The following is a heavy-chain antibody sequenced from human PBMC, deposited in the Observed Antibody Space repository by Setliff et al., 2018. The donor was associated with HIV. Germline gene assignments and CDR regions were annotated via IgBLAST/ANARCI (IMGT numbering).Heavy chain of an antibody. Sequence: SETLSLTCTVSGDSITGHYWNWIRQPPGKGLGWIGYIFYTGSTNYNPSLKSRVTISVDTSKKQFFLKLSSVTAADTAVYYCVRGYCSSTTCYDDYYYMDVWGKGSTVTVSS. CDR1: GDSITGHY. J-gene: IGHJ6*03. V-gene: IGHV4-59*11. CDR2: IFYTGST. CDR3: VRGYCSSTTCYDDYYYMDV. D-gene: IGHD2-2*01.